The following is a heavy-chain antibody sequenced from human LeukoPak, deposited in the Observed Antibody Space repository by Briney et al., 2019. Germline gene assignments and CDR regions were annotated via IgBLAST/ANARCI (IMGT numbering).Heavy chain of an antibody. CDR3: ARDVYFDY. V-gene: IGHV4-34*01. Sequence: SETLSLTCAVYGVSFSGYYWHWIRQPPGKGLEWIGEIDHSGSTNYNPSLKSRVIISVDTSKNQFSLKMNFVTAADTAVYYCARDVYFDYWGQGTLVTVSS. J-gene: IGHJ4*02. CDR1: GVSFSGYY. CDR2: IDHSGST.